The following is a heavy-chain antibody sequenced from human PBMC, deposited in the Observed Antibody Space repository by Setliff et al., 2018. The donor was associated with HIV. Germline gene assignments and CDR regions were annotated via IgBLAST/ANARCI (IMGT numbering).Heavy chain of an antibody. CDR1: GGSMSSYY. Sequence: PSETLSLACTASGGSMSSYYWSWIRQTPGKGLEWIGYVYYRGSTNYNPSLKSRVTISIDTSNNQFSLKMTSMTAADTAVYYCARSYCGGDCSLVVDTFWFDPWGQGTLVTVSS. J-gene: IGHJ5*02. D-gene: IGHD2-21*01. CDR2: VYYRGST. CDR3: ARSYCGGDCSLVVDTFWFDP. V-gene: IGHV4-59*01.